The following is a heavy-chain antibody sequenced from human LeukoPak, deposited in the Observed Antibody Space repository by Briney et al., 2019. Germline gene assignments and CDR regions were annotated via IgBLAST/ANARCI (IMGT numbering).Heavy chain of an antibody. CDR3: ARRWCSGGACYPWHFDF. D-gene: IGHD2-21*01. CDR1: GASISTYY. J-gene: IGHJ4*02. V-gene: IGHV4-59*12. Sequence: PSETLSLTCSVSGASISTYYWSWIRQPPGKGLEWIGYISYSGSTNYNPSPKSRVTISADTSKNQFSLRLSSLNAADTAVYYCARRWCSGGACYPWHFDFWGQGTLVTVSS. CDR2: ISYSGST.